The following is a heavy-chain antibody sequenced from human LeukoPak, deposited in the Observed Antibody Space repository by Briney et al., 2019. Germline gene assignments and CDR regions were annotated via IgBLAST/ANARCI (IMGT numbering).Heavy chain of an antibody. CDR3: TRHSDKYCSGAACYVYNFYGMDV. CDR2: IRSKANSYVT. J-gene: IGHJ6*02. CDR1: GLSFSSSA. Sequence: PPGGSLRLSCAASGLSFSSSAMHWVRQASGRGLEWLGRIRSKANSYVTAYAASVNGRFIISRDDSRNTAYLQMNSLQTEDTAVYYCTRHSDKYCSGAACYVYNFYGMDVWGQGTTVTVSS. V-gene: IGHV3-73*01. D-gene: IGHD2-15*01.